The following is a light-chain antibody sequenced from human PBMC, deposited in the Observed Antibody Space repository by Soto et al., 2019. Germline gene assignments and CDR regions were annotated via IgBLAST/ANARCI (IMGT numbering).Light chain of an antibody. J-gene: IGKJ1*01. CDR2: AAS. CDR1: QSVTSNY. V-gene: IGKV3-20*01. CDR3: QHYGSPCWK. Sequence: EIVLTQSPGTLSLSPGERATLSCRASQSVTSNYLAWYQQKPGQAPRILIFAASSRATGIPDTFSGSGSGTDFTLTISRLEPDYVAVAYCQHYGSPCWKSGKGTKVESK.